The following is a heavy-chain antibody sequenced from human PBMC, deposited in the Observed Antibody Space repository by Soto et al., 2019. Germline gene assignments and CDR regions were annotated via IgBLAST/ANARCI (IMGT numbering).Heavy chain of an antibody. CDR3: ARDPRVGDILTGYYLSSYYYYGMDV. Sequence: SETLSVRCTVSGGSISGYYWSWIRQPAGKGLEWIGRIYTSGSTNYNPSLKSRVTMSVDTSKNQFSLRLSSVTAADTAVYYCARDPRVGDILTGYYLSSYYYYGMDVWGQGTTVTVS. CDR1: GGSISGYY. V-gene: IGHV4-4*07. CDR2: IYTSGST. J-gene: IGHJ6*02. D-gene: IGHD3-9*01.